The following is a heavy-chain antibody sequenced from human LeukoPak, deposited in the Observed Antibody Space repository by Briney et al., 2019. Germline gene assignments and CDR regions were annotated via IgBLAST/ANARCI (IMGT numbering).Heavy chain of an antibody. CDR3: AKAISSWYYYGMNV. CDR1: GFTFSSYA. CDR2: ISGSGGST. J-gene: IGHJ6*04. D-gene: IGHD6-13*01. Sequence: GGSLRLSCAASGFTFSSYAMTWVRQAPGKGLEWVSGISGSGGSTYQADSVKGRFTIPRDNSKNTLYLQMSSLRAEDTAVYYCAKAISSWYYYGMNVWGKGTTVTVSS. V-gene: IGHV3-23*01.